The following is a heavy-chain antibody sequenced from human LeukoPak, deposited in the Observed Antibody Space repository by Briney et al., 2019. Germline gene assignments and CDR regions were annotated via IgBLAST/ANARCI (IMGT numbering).Heavy chain of an antibody. CDR2: IYYSGST. V-gene: IGHV4-39*01. CDR3: ARGYYYRDV. J-gene: IGHJ6*03. Sequence: PSETLSLTCTVSGGSISSSSYYWGWIRQPPGKGLEWIGSIYYSGSTYYNPSLKSRVTISVDTSKNQLSLKVSSVTAADMAVYYCARGYYYRDVWGKGTTVTVSS. CDR1: GGSISSSSYY.